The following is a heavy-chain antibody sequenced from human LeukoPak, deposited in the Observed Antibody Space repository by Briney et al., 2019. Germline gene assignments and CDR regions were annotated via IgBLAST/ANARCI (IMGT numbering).Heavy chain of an antibody. D-gene: IGHD2-15*01. CDR1: GFTFSSYA. V-gene: IGHV3-23*01. CDR2: ISGSGGST. Sequence: GGSLRLSCAASGFTFSSYAMSWVRQAPGKGLEWVSAISGSGGSTYYADSVKGRFTISRDNSKNTLYLQMNSLRAEDTAVYCCAKDAAYCSGGSCQSSWGQGTLVTVSS. CDR3: AKDAAYCSGGSCQSS. J-gene: IGHJ4*02.